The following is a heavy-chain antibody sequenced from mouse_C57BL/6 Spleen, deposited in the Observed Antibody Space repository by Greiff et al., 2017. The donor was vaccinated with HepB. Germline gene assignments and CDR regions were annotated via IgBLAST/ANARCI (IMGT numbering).Heavy chain of an antibody. CDR2: IDPSDSYT. D-gene: IGHD1-1*01. CDR3: ARRAVVALDY. Sequence: QVQLQQPGAELVKPGASVKLSCKASGYTFTSYWMQWVKQRPGQGLEWIGEIDPSDSYTNYNQKFKGKATLTVDTSSSPAYMQLSSLTSEDSAVYYCARRAVVALDYWGQGTTLTVSS. V-gene: IGHV1-50*01. CDR1: GYTFTSYW. J-gene: IGHJ2*01.